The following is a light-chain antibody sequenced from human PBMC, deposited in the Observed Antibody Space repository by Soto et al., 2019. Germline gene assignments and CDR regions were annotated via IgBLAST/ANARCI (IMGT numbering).Light chain of an antibody. V-gene: IGKV3-15*01. J-gene: IGKJ5*01. CDR2: GAS. CDR1: QGIGSN. Sequence: EIVMTQSPATLSVSPGERATLSCRASQGIGSNLAWYQQKPGQPPRLLIYGASTRAAGIPARFSGSGSGTEFSLTISSVQSEHFAFYHWQQYNNQPPPITFGRKTRLE. CDR3: QQYNNQPPPIT.